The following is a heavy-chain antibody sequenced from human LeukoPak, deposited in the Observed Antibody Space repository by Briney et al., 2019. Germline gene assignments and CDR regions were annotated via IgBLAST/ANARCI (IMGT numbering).Heavy chain of an antibody. CDR2: ISSSSSYI. CDR3: AKWGMVRGVLYFDY. D-gene: IGHD3-10*01. V-gene: IGHV3-21*01. J-gene: IGHJ4*02. Sequence: PGGSLRLSCAASGFTFSSYSMNWVRQAPGKGLEWVSSISSSSSYIYYADSVKGRFTISRDNAKNSLYLQMNSLRAEDTAVYYCAKWGMVRGVLYFDYWGQGTLVTVSS. CDR1: GFTFSSYS.